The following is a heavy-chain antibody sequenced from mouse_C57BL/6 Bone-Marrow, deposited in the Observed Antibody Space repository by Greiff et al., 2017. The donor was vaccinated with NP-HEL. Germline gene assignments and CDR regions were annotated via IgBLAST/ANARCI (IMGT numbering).Heavy chain of an antibody. CDR3: ARYGRRSWFAY. CDR2: IRNKANGYTT. V-gene: IGHV7-3*01. D-gene: IGHD2-12*01. J-gene: IGHJ3*01. Sequence: EVKVVESGGGLVQPGGSLSLSCAASGFTFTDYYMSWVRQPPGKALEWLGFIRNKANGYTTEYSASVKGRFTISRDNSQSILYLQMNALRAEDSATYYCARYGRRSWFAYWGQGTLVTVSA. CDR1: GFTFTDYY.